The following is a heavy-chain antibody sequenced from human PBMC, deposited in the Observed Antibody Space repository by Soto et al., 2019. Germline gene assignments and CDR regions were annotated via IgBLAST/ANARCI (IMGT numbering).Heavy chain of an antibody. Sequence: ASVKVSCKASGDSFNDSYIHWVRQAPGQGLEWMGWINPNGGATKYAQKFKGRVTVTRDTSIRTVYMELSSLRSDDTALYYCARESGGATATLDYYYFYMDVWGKGTTVTVS. CDR3: ARESGGATATLDYYYFYMDV. D-gene: IGHD5-12*01. CDR1: GDSFNDSY. V-gene: IGHV1-2*02. J-gene: IGHJ6*03. CDR2: INPNGGAT.